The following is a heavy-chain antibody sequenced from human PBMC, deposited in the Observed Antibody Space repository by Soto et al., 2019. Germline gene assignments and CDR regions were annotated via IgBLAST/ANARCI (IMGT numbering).Heavy chain of an antibody. D-gene: IGHD4-17*01. CDR1: GGSISKSSYY. J-gene: IGHJ4*02. V-gene: IGHV4-39*01. Sequence: SETLSLTCTVSGGSISKSSYYWGWIRQPPGKGLEWIGSIYYSGSTYYNPSLKSRVTISVDTSKNQFSLKLSSVTAADTAVYYCARHDYGGFGLWGQGTLVTVSS. CDR3: ARHDYGGFGL. CDR2: IYYSGST.